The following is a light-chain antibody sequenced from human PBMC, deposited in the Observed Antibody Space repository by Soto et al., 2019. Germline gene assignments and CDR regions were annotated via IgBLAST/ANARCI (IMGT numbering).Light chain of an antibody. Sequence: DIQMTQSPSSLSASVGDRVTITCRASQGINHYLAWFQQKPGKVPKLLIYATSTLQSGVPSRFSGSGFGTDFTLTISCLQSEDFATYYCQQSFTTPRTFGQGTKVDIK. CDR3: QQSFTTPRT. J-gene: IGKJ1*01. CDR1: QGINHY. CDR2: ATS. V-gene: IGKV1-27*01.